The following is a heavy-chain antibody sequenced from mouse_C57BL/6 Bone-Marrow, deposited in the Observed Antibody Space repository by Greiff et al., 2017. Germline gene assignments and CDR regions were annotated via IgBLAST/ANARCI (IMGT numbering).Heavy chain of an antibody. D-gene: IGHD2-4*01. J-gene: IGHJ1*03. Sequence: QVQLQQPGAELVKPGASVKLSCKASGYTFTSYWMHWVKQRPGQGLEWIGMIHPNSGSTNYNEKFKSKATLTVDKSSSTAYMQLSSLTSEDSAVYYCARKDYHYWYFDVWGTGTTVTVSS. CDR3: ARKDYHYWYFDV. V-gene: IGHV1-64*01. CDR2: IHPNSGST. CDR1: GYTFTSYW.